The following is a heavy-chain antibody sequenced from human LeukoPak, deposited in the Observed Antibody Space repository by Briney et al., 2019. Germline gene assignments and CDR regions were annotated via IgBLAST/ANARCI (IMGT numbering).Heavy chain of an antibody. J-gene: IGHJ4*02. V-gene: IGHV5-51*01. D-gene: IGHD6-13*01. CDR2: IYPGESDT. CDR3: ARLYSRDYFDY. Sequence: GESLKISCKGSGYSFASYWIGWGRQMPGKGLGGMGIIYPGESDTRYSPSFQGQVTISADKSISTAYLQWSSLKASDTAMYYCARLYSRDYFDYWGQGTLVTASS. CDR1: GYSFASYW.